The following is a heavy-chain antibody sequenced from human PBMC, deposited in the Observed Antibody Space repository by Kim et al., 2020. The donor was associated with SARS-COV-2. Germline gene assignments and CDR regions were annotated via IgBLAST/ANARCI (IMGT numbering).Heavy chain of an antibody. V-gene: IGHV3-7*03. J-gene: IGHJ4*02. CDR3: ARDPDGFGF. CDR2: IKHDGSET. CDR1: GFTFRDYW. Sequence: GGSLRLSCVASGFTFRDYWMSWVRQAPGKGLEWVANIKHDGSETYSVDSVKGRFTISRDNAKNSLFLQMNSLRDEDTAVYYCARDPDGFGFWGQGALVTVSS.